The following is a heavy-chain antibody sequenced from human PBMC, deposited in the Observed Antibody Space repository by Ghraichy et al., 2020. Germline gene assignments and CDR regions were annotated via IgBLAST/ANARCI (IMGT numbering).Heavy chain of an antibody. D-gene: IGHD1-26*01. CDR1: GASISSSY. CDR3: ARGGRGYHESSGYVKAHEFDK. Sequence: SETLSLTCTVSGASISSSYWSWIRQSPGKGLQWIGFIYYSGSTDYNPSLESRATISLATSKNQFSLKLSSVTAADTAVYYCARGGRGYHESSGYVKAHEFDKWGQGTLVTVSS. J-gene: IGHJ4*02. CDR2: IYYSGST. V-gene: IGHV4-59*01.